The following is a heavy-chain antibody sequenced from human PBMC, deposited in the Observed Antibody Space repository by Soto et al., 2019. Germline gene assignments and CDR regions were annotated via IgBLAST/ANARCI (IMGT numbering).Heavy chain of an antibody. Sequence: SETLSLTCSVSGGSMSEYFWSRIRQSPGKGLEWIGYIYYRGSTDYNPSLKSRVTISVDTSKRQFSLRLTSVTAADTAVYYCARDGYDGSGSPYPAYWGPGTQVTVSS. CDR1: GGSMSEYF. CDR2: IYYRGST. CDR3: ARDGYDGSGSPYPAY. V-gene: IGHV4-59*01. J-gene: IGHJ4*02. D-gene: IGHD3-10*01.